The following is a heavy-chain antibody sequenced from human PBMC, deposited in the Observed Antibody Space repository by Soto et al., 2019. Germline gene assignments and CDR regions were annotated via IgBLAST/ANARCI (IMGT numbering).Heavy chain of an antibody. V-gene: IGHV4-59*02. J-gene: IGHJ4*02. D-gene: IGHD3-22*01. CDR2: IYDTGSP. CDR1: GGSVSVYY. Sequence: SETLSLTCTISGGSVSVYYWSWIRQPPGQALEWIGYIYDTGSPYYNPALRSRVSISADTSKNQISLKLTSATARDDWYDSDSGSYFDNWGQGTLVTVSS. CDR3: SGSYFDN.